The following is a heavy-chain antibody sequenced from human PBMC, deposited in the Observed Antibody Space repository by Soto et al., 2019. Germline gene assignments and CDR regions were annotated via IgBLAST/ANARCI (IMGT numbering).Heavy chain of an antibody. J-gene: IGHJ6*02. V-gene: IGHV3-53*01. CDR1: GFTVSSNY. D-gene: IGHD4-17*01. Sequence: GESLKISCAASGFTVSSNYMSWVRQAPGKGLEWVSVIYSGGSTYYADSVKGRFTISRDNSKNTLYLQMNSLRAEDTAVYYCARTTGYYYYGMDVWGPGTTVTVSS. CDR2: IYSGGST. CDR3: ARTTGYYYYGMDV.